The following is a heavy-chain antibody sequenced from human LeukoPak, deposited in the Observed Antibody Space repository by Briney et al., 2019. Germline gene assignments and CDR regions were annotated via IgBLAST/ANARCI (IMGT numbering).Heavy chain of an antibody. CDR2: IRYDGSNK. CDR3: ARAGEIAAAGTRMSYYYYMDV. V-gene: IGHV3-30*02. CDR1: GFTFSSYG. J-gene: IGHJ6*03. Sequence: GGSLRLSCAASGFTFSSYGMHWVRQAPGKGLEWVAFIRYDGSNKYYADSVKGRFTISRGNFKNTLYLQMNSLRAEDTAVFYCARAGEIAAAGTRMSYYYYMDVWGKGTTVTVSS. D-gene: IGHD6-13*01.